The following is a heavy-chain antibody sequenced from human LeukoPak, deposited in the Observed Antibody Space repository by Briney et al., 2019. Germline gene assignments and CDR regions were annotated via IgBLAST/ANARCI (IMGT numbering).Heavy chain of an antibody. CDR3: ARVGYYDFWSGYSAFDY. D-gene: IGHD3-3*01. CDR1: GGTFSSYT. V-gene: IGHV1-69*02. Sequence: SVKVSCKASGGTFSSYTISWVRQAPGQGLEWMGRIIPILGIANYAQKFQGRVTITADKSTSTAYMELSSLRSDDTAVYYCARVGYYDFWSGYSAFDYWGQGTLVTVSS. J-gene: IGHJ4*02. CDR2: IIPILGIA.